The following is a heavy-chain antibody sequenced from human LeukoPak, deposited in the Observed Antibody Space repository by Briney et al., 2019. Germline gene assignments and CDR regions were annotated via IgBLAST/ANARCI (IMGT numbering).Heavy chain of an antibody. CDR2: IYYSGST. Sequence: PSQTLSLTCTVSGGSISSGGYYWSWIRQHPGKGLEWIGYIYYSGSTYYNPSLKSRVTISVDTSKNQFSLKLSSVTAADTAVYYCARDSSGRQIDYWGQGTLVTVSS. J-gene: IGHJ4*02. V-gene: IGHV4-30-4*08. D-gene: IGHD3-22*01. CDR1: GGSISSGGYY. CDR3: ARDSSGRQIDY.